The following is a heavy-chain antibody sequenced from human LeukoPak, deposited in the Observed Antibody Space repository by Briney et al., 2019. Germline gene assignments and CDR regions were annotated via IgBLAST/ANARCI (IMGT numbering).Heavy chain of an antibody. CDR1: GGSISSYY. Sequence: PSETLSLTCTVSGGSISSYYWSWIRQPPGKGLEWIGYIYYSGSTNYNPSLKSRVTISVDTSKNQFSLKLGSVTAADTAVYYCATARSVVYYGSGSYPRYFDYWGQGTLVTVSS. D-gene: IGHD3-10*01. CDR2: IYYSGST. V-gene: IGHV4-59*01. J-gene: IGHJ4*02. CDR3: ATARSVVYYGSGSYPRYFDY.